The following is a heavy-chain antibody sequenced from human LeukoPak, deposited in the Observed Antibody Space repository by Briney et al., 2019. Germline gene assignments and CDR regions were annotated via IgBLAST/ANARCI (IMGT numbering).Heavy chain of an antibody. V-gene: IGHV4-59*01. J-gene: IGHJ4*02. CDR3: ARVVPAAMDASGWYDY. CDR2: IYYSGST. D-gene: IGHD2-2*01. Sequence: SETLSLTCTVSGGSISSYYWSWIRQPPGKGLEWIGYIYYSGSTNYNPSLKSRVTISVDTSQSQFSLKLSSVTAADTAVYYCARVVPAAMDASGWYDYWGQGTLVTVSS. CDR1: GGSISSYY.